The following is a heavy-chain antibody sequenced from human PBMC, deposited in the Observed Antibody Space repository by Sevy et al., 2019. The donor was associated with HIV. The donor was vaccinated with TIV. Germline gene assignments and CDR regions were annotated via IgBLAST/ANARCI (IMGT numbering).Heavy chain of an antibody. J-gene: IGHJ4*02. V-gene: IGHV3-15*01. CDR2: IKSKTDGGTT. D-gene: IGHD3-3*01. CDR1: GFTFSNAW. CDR3: TTEWHEIFGVVNDY. Sequence: GSLRLSCAASGFTFSNAWMSWVRQAPGKGLEWVGRIKSKTDGGTTDYAAPVKGRFTISRDDSKNTLYLQMNSLKTEDTAVYYCTTEWHEIFGVVNDYWGQGTLVTVSS.